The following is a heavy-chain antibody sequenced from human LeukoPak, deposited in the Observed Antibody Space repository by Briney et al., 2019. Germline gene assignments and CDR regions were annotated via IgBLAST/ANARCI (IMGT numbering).Heavy chain of an antibody. D-gene: IGHD3-10*01. CDR1: GGSISSYY. CDR3: ARTSGYYHGSGSFYAWFDP. V-gene: IGHV4-4*07. Sequence: SETLSLTCTVSGGSISSYYWSWIRQPAGKGLEWIGRIYTSGSTNYNPSFKSRVTLLVDKSKNQFSLKLTSVTAADTAVYYCARTSGYYHGSGSFYAWFDPWGQGTLVTISS. CDR2: IYTSGST. J-gene: IGHJ5*02.